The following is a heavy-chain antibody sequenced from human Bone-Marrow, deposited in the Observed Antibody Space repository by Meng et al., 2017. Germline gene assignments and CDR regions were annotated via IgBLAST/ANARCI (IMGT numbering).Heavy chain of an antibody. J-gene: IGHJ2*01. D-gene: IGHD3-22*01. Sequence: GESLKISCKGSGYSFTSYWIVWVRQMPGKGLDWMGIIYPGDSDTRYSPSFQGQVTISADKSISTAYLQWSSLKASDTAMYYCARRGYYYDSSGYYCWYFDLWGRGTLVTVSS. CDR2: IYPGDSDT. CDR1: GYSFTSYW. V-gene: IGHV5-51*01. CDR3: ARRGYYYDSSGYYCWYFDL.